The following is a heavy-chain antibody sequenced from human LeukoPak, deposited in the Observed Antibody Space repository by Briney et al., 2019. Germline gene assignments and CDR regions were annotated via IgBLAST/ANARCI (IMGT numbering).Heavy chain of an antibody. D-gene: IGHD2-21*02. CDR3: ARRVGSCGGDCYSFDY. Sequence: PSETLSLTCTVSAGSISSSNCWSWVRQPPGKGLEWIGEIYHSGSTNYNPSLKSRVTISVDKSKNQFSLKLSSVTAADTAVYYCARRVGSCGGDCYSFDYWGQGTLVTVSS. J-gene: IGHJ4*02. CDR1: AGSISSSNC. V-gene: IGHV4-4*02. CDR2: IYHSGST.